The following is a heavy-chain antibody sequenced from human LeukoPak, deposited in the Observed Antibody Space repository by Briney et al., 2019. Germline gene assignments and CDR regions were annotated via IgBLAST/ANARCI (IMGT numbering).Heavy chain of an antibody. CDR3: ARGSYVLRFLEWLWKEYYYMDV. CDR2: IYSSGST. D-gene: IGHD3-3*01. CDR1: GGSISSYY. V-gene: IGHV4-4*07. J-gene: IGHJ6*03. Sequence: SETLSLTCTVSGGSISSYYWSWIRQPAGKGLEWIGRIYSSGSTNYNPSLKSRVTISVDTSKNQFSLKLSSVTAADTAVYYCARGSYVLRFLEWLWKEYYYMDVWGKGTTVTVSS.